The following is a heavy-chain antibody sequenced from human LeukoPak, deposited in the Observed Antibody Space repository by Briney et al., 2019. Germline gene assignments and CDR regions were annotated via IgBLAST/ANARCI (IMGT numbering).Heavy chain of an antibody. J-gene: IGHJ4*02. D-gene: IGHD5-12*01. CDR2: IYSGGST. V-gene: IGHV3-53*01. CDR1: GFTVSSNY. Sequence: GGPLRLSCAASGFTVSSNYMSWVRHAPGKGLEWVSVIYSGGSTYYADSVKGRFTISRDNSKNTLFLQMNSLRAEDTAVYYCARERYNGNPKPFFESWGQGAQVTVSS. CDR3: ARERYNGNPKPFFES.